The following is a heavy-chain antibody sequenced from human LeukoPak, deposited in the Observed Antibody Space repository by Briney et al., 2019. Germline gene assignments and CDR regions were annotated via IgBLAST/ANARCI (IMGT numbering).Heavy chain of an antibody. Sequence: GGSLRLSCAASGFIFGNYAIHWVRQAPGKGLEWVSLISFDGTTSFYADSVKSRFTVSRDNSNNTLHLHLSGLKTEDTAIYYCARTSGREKNFDFWGQGTLVTVSP. CDR3: ARTSGREKNFDF. D-gene: IGHD1-26*01. V-gene: IGHV3-30-3*01. CDR1: GFIFGNYA. J-gene: IGHJ4*02. CDR2: ISFDGTTS.